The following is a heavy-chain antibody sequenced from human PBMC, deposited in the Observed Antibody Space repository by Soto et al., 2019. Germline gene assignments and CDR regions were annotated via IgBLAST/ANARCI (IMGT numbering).Heavy chain of an antibody. D-gene: IGHD3-10*01. CDR3: VRAGHVFDVHYYGMDL. V-gene: IGHV3-21*01. J-gene: IGHJ6*02. CDR2: ISSSGTYI. Sequence: GGAARVSCEASGFTFNDYSMDWVRQAPEKGLEWVSSISSSGTYIYYADSVKGRFAISRDNANNVMYLQMDTLRAEDTAVYYCVRAGHVFDVHYYGMDLWGQGTTVTVSS. CDR1: GFTFNDYS.